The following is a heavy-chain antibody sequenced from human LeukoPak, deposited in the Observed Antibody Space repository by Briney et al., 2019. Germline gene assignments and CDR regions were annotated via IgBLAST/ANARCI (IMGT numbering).Heavy chain of an antibody. D-gene: IGHD3-22*01. CDR2: INPNSGGT. J-gene: IGHJ3*02. CDR1: GYTFTGYY. V-gene: IGHV1-2*02. Sequence: ASVKVSCKASGYTFTGYYMHWVRQAPGQGLEWMGWINPNSGGTNYAQKFQGRVTMTRDTSISTAYMELSRLRSDDTAVYYCARPFYDSSAHFDIWGQGTTVTVSS. CDR3: ARPFYDSSAHFDI.